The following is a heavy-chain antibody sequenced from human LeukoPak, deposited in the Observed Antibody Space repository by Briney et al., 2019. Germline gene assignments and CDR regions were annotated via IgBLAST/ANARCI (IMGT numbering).Heavy chain of an antibody. CDR3: ARAEWEPYVPDY. D-gene: IGHD1-26*01. Sequence: SETLSLTCTVSGGSISSYYWSWIRQPPGKGLEWIGYIYYSGSTNYNPSLKSRVTISVDTSKNQFPLKLSSVAAADTAVYYCARAEWEPYVPDYWGQGTLVTVSS. CDR2: IYYSGST. V-gene: IGHV4-59*01. CDR1: GGSISSYY. J-gene: IGHJ4*02.